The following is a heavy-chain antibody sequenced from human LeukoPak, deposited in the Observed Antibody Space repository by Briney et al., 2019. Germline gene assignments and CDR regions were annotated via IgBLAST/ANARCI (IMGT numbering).Heavy chain of an antibody. J-gene: IGHJ4*02. D-gene: IGHD5-18*01. V-gene: IGHV3-9*01. CDR2: ISWNSGDI. Sequence: GRSLRLSCAASGFTLDDSAMHWVRQAPGKGLEWVSGISWNSGDIGYADSVKGRFTISRDNAKNSLFLQMNNLRAEDTALYYCAKVSGYSYGYFDYWGQGTLVTVSS. CDR3: AKVSGYSYGYFDY. CDR1: GFTLDDSA.